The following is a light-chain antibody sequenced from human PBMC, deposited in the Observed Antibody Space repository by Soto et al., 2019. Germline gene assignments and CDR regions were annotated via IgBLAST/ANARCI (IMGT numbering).Light chain of an antibody. CDR1: QEIRNY. CDR2: AAS. V-gene: IGKV1-27*01. Sequence: DIQMTQSPSSLSASVGDRVTITCRASQEIRNYLAWYQQKPGKIPELLIYAASTFHSGVPSRFSGSGYGTYFTLTITTLQPEDVATYYCQEYDVVPLTFGGGTKVEIK. CDR3: QEYDVVPLT. J-gene: IGKJ4*01.